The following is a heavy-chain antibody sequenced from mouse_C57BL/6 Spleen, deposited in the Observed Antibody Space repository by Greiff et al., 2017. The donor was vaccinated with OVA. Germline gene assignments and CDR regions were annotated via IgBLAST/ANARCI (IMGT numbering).Heavy chain of an antibody. Sequence: EVKLQESGPGLAKPSQTLSLTCSVTGYSITSDYWNWIRKFPGNKLEYMGYISYSGSTYYNPSLKSRISITRDTSKIQYYLQLNSVTTEDTATYYCARCPYYYGSSYIDWYFDVWGTGTTVTVSS. CDR1: GYSITSDY. CDR2: ISYSGST. D-gene: IGHD1-1*01. CDR3: ARCPYYYGSSYIDWYFDV. J-gene: IGHJ1*03. V-gene: IGHV3-8*01.